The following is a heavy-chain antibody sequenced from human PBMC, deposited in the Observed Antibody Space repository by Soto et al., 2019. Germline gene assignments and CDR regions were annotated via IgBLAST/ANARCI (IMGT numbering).Heavy chain of an antibody. D-gene: IGHD3-22*01. J-gene: IGHJ4*02. V-gene: IGHV1-69*01. CDR3: ARSYYYDSSGHDYFDY. CDR2: IIPIFGTE. CDR1: GGTFSSYA. Sequence: QVQLVQSGAEVKKPGSSVKVSCRASGGTFSSYAISWVRQAPGQGLEWRGGIIPIFGTENYAQKFQGRVTITADESTSTAYMELSSPRSEDTAVYYCARSYYYDSSGHDYFDYWGQGTLVTVSS.